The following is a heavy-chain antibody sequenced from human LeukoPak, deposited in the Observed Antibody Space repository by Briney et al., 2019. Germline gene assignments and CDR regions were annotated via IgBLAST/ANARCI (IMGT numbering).Heavy chain of an antibody. Sequence: SETLSLTCTVSGGSISSYYWSWIRQPPGKGLEWNGYIYYSGSTNYNPSLKSRVTISVDTSKNQFSLKLSSVTAADTAVYYCARSYDYVWGSYRPLAFDIWGQGTMVTVSS. V-gene: IGHV4-59*08. CDR3: ARSYDYVWGSYRPLAFDI. CDR1: GGSISSYY. J-gene: IGHJ3*02. D-gene: IGHD3-16*02. CDR2: IYYSGST.